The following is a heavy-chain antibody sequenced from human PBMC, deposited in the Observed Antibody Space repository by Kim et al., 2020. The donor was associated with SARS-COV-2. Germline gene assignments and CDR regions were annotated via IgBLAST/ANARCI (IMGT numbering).Heavy chain of an antibody. CDR1: GFTFSTYA. CDR2: ISGSGPNT. V-gene: IGHV3-23*01. CDR3: ARGAHYDSRQTYYYRGMEV. Sequence: GGSLRLSCAASGFTFSTYALYWVRQAPGKGLEWVSGISGSGPNTYYADSVKGRFTISRDNSRNTLYLQLNSLRADDTAVYYCARGAHYDSRQTYYYRGMEVWGQGTTVTVSS. J-gene: IGHJ6*02. D-gene: IGHD3-22*01.